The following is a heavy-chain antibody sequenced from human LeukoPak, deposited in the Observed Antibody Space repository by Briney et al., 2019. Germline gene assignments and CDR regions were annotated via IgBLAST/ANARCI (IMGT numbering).Heavy chain of an antibody. CDR2: IYYSGST. CDR1: GCSISSGDYY. J-gene: IGHJ4*02. CDR3: AREGPAARVGY. Sequence: PSQTLSLTCTVSGCSISSGDYYWSWIRQPPGNGLVWRGYIYYSGSTYYNPSLTSRLTISVDTSMNQSSLKPGSVTAAATSVNYRAREGPAARVGYWGQGTLVTVSS. V-gene: IGHV4-30-4*08. D-gene: IGHD2-2*01.